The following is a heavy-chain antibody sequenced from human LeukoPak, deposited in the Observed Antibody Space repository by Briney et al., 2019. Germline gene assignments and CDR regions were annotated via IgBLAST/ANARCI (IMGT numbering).Heavy chain of an antibody. J-gene: IGHJ5*02. CDR3: ARVVRRQFDP. Sequence: PSETLSLTCTVSGGSISSYYWSWIRQPPGKGLEWIGYIYYTGSTNYNPSLKSRVTISVDTSKNQFSLMLSSVTAADTAVYYCARVVRRQFDPWGQGTLVTVSS. CDR1: GGSISSYY. V-gene: IGHV4-59*08. D-gene: IGHD2-15*01. CDR2: IYYTGST.